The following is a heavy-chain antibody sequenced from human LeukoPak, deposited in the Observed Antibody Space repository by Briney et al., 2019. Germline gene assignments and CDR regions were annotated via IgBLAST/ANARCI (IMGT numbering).Heavy chain of an antibody. D-gene: IGHD5-12*01. J-gene: IGHJ4*02. CDR1: GYTFASFW. Sequence: GESLKISCKGSGYTFASFWIAWVRQMPGKDLEWMGIIYPGDSETKYSPSFQGLVTISADKSISTAYLQWSSLGASDSAMYYCARQGDGGFGGYGPLDYWGQGTLVTVSS. V-gene: IGHV5-51*01. CDR2: IYPGDSET. CDR3: ARQGDGGFGGYGPLDY.